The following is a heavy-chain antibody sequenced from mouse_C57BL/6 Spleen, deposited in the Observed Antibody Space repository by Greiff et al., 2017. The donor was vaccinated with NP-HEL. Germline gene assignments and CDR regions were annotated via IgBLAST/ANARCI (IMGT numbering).Heavy chain of an antibody. J-gene: IGHJ1*03. CDR1: GYTFTSYW. Sequence: VQLQQPGTELVKPGASVKLSCKASGYTFTSYWMHWVKPRPGQGLEWIGNINPSNGGNNYNEKFKSKATLTVAKSSSTAYMQLSSLTSEDSAVYYCARSGYYGSSWYFDVWGTGTTVTVSS. V-gene: IGHV1-53*01. D-gene: IGHD1-1*01. CDR3: ARSGYYGSSWYFDV. CDR2: INPSNGGN.